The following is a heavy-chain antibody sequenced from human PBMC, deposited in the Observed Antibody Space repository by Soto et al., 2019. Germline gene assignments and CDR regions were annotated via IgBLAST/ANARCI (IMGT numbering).Heavy chain of an antibody. CDR2: VNDRGGST. V-gene: IGHV3-23*01. Sequence: EVQLLESGGGLVQPGGSLRLSCSTSGFTFWNFAMAWVRQGPGKGLEWVSTVNDRGGSTYYADSVKGRFTISRDDSENTLHLQMSTRITDDTAIYYCARWGSGTNFYYHYAMDVWGQGTTVTVSS. J-gene: IGHJ6*02. CDR3: ARWGSGTNFYYHYAMDV. CDR1: GFTFWNFA. D-gene: IGHD3-16*01.